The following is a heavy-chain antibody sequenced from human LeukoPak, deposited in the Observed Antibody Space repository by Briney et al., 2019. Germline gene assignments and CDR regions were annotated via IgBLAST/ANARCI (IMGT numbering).Heavy chain of an antibody. V-gene: IGHV3-21*01. CDR2: TSSSSSYI. D-gene: IGHD1-26*01. Sequence: GGSLRLSCAASGFTFSSYSMNWVRQAPGKGLEWVSSTSSSSSYIYYADSVKGRFTISRDNAKNSLYLQMNSLRAEDTAVYYCARAEVGATWDTYAFDIWGQGTMVTVSS. CDR1: GFTFSSYS. J-gene: IGHJ3*02. CDR3: ARAEVGATWDTYAFDI.